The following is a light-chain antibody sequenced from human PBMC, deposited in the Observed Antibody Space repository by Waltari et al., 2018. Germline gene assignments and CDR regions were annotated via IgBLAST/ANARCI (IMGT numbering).Light chain of an antibody. CDR2: AAS. Sequence: DIQMTQSPSSLSASVGDRVTITCRASQSISSYLNWYQQKPGKAPKLLISAASSLQSGVPSRFSGSGSGTDFTLTICGLRPEDFATYYCQQSYSSPPWTFGQGTKVEIK. J-gene: IGKJ1*01. CDR1: QSISSY. CDR3: QQSYSSPPWT. V-gene: IGKV1-39*01.